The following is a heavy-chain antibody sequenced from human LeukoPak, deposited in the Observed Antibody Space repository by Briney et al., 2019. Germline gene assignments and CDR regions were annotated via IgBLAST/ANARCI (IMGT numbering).Heavy chain of an antibody. Sequence: SETLSLTCTVSGYSISSGYYWGWIRQPPGKGLEWIGSIYHSGSTYYNPSLKSRVTISVDTSKNQFSLKLSSVTAADTAVYYCASRQYCSGGSCYGLGDAFDIWGQGTMVTVSS. J-gene: IGHJ3*02. D-gene: IGHD2-15*01. CDR1: GYSISSGYY. V-gene: IGHV4-38-2*02. CDR2: IYHSGST. CDR3: ASRQYCSGGSCYGLGDAFDI.